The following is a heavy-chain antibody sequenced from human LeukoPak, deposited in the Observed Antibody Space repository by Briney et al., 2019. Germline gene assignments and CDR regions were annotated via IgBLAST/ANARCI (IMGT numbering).Heavy chain of an antibody. J-gene: IGHJ4*02. CDR2: IYYSGST. V-gene: IGHV4-39*01. Sequence: SETLSLTCTVSGGSISSYYWGWIRQPPGKGLEWIGSIYYSGSTYYNPSLKSRVTISVDTSKNQFSLKLSSVTAADTAVYYCARHRGETNFDYWGQGTLVTVSS. CDR1: GGSISSYY. D-gene: IGHD3-16*01. CDR3: ARHRGETNFDY.